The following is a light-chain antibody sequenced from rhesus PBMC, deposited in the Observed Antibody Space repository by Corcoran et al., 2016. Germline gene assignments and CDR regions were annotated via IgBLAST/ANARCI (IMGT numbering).Light chain of an antibody. J-gene: IGKJ1*01. CDR2: EAS. CDR3: QHYYNTPWT. V-gene: IGKV1-25*01. Sequence: DIQMTQSPSSLSASVGDRVTITCRASQAITNDLAWYRQKPGATPKLLIYEASNLQSGIPSRFTGSGSGTDFTLTISSLQSEDFATYYCQHYYNTPWTFGQGTKVEMK. CDR1: QAITND.